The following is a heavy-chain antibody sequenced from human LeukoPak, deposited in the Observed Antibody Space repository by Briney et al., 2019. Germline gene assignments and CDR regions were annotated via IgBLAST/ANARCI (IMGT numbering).Heavy chain of an antibody. D-gene: IGHD3-10*01. V-gene: IGHV1-8*01. CDR2: MNPNSGNT. CDR1: GYTFTSYD. Sequence: ASVKVSCKASGYTFTSYDINWVRQATGQGLEWMGWMNPNSGNTGYAQKFQGRVTMTRNTSISTAYMELSSLRSEDTAVYYCARTMVRGVINYYYYYMDVWGKGTTVTVPS. CDR3: ARTMVRGVINYYYYYMDV. J-gene: IGHJ6*03.